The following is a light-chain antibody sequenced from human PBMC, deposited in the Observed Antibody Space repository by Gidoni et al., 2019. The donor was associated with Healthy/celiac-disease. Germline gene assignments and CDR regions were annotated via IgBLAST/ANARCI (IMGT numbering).Light chain of an antibody. Sequence: QLVLTQSPSASASLGASVKLTCTLSSGHSSYAIAWHQQQPEKGPRYLMKLNSDGSHSKGDGIPDRFSGSSSGAERYLTISSLQSEDEADYYCQTWALEVFGTGTKVTVL. J-gene: IGLJ1*01. CDR1: SGHSSYA. V-gene: IGLV4-69*01. CDR3: QTWALEV. CDR2: LNSDGSH.